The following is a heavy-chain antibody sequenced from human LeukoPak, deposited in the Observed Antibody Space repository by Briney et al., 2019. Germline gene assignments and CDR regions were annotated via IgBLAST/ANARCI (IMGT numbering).Heavy chain of an antibody. D-gene: IGHD2-15*01. V-gene: IGHV3-11*01. CDR2: ISSSGSTI. J-gene: IGHJ6*02. Sequence: PGGSLRLSCAASGFTFSDYYMSWIRQAPGKGLEGVSYISSSGSTIYYADSVKGRFTISRDNAKNSLYLQMNSLRAEDTAVYYCARDFSPVWSAATFYGMDVWGQGTTVTVSS. CDR3: ARDFSPVWSAATFYGMDV. CDR1: GFTFSDYY.